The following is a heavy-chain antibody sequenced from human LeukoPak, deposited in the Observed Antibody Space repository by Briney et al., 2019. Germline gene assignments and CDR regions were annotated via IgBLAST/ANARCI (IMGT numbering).Heavy chain of an antibody. D-gene: IGHD6-19*01. V-gene: IGHV3-23*01. CDR2: ISGSGGNT. Sequence: PGGSLRLACAASGFTFSSYGMSWVRQAPGKGLEWVSAISGSGGNTYYADSVKGRFTISRDSSKNTLYLQMNSLRAEDTAVYYCANPRLGDYWGQGTLVTVSS. J-gene: IGHJ4*02. CDR1: GFTFSSYG. CDR3: ANPRLGDY.